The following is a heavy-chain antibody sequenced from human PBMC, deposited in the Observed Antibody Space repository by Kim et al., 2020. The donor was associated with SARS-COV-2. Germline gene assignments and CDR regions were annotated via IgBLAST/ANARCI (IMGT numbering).Heavy chain of an antibody. D-gene: IGHD3-10*01. CDR2: SYI. V-gene: IGHV3-21*01. CDR3: AGDMGYFDL. Sequence: SYIYYADSVKGRFTISRDNAKNSLYLQMNSLRAEDTAVYYCAGDMGYFDLWGRGTLVTVSS. J-gene: IGHJ2*01.